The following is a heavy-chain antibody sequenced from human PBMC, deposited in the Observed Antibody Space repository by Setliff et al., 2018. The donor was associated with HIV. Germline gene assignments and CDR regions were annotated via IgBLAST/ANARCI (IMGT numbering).Heavy chain of an antibody. D-gene: IGHD6-25*01. CDR3: VQGGLSSGWGSF. V-gene: IGHV3-23*01. Sequence: PGGSLRLSCAASGFTFSNSAMSRVRQAPGKGLEWVSSVATNGGSTYYAASVQGRFTIPSDNSNNEVYLQMNSLRAEDTAVYYCVQGGLSSGWGSFWGQGTLVTVSS. J-gene: IGHJ4*02. CDR2: VATNGGST. CDR1: GFTFSNSA.